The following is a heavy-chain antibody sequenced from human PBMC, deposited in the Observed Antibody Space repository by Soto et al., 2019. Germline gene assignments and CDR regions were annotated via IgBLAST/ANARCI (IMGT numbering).Heavy chain of an antibody. Sequence: SETLSLTCTVSGGSISSSSYYWGWIRQPPGKGLEWIGIIYYSGSTYYNPSLKSRVTISVDTSKNHFSLKLSSVTAADTAVYFCARHGTRGTTSYGVGAFDIWGQGTMVTVSS. CDR1: GGSISSSSYY. D-gene: IGHD1-1*01. CDR2: IYYSGST. CDR3: ARHGTRGTTSYGVGAFDI. J-gene: IGHJ3*02. V-gene: IGHV4-39*01.